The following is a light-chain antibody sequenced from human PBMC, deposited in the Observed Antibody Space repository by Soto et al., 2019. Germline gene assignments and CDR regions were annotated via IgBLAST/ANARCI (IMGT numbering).Light chain of an antibody. J-gene: IGLJ1*01. V-gene: IGLV2-14*01. CDR1: SSDVGGYNY. CDR2: AVS. Sequence: QSALTQPASVSGSPGQSITISCTGTSSDVGGYNYVSWYQQHPGKAPKLMIYAVSNRPSGVSNRFSGSKSGNTASLTISGLQAEDEAYYYCSSYTSSSTLFYVFGTGTKLTVL. CDR3: SSYTSSSTLFYV.